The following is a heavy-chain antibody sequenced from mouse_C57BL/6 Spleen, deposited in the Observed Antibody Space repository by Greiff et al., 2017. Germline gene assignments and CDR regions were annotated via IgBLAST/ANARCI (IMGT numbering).Heavy chain of an antibody. J-gene: IGHJ3*01. CDR2: ISDGGSYT. Sequence: EVKLQESGGGLVKPGGSLKLSCAASGFTFSSYAMSWVRQTPEKRLEWVATISDGGSYTYYPDNVKGRFTISRDNAKNNLYLQMSHLKSEDTAMYYCARDEGLRRVWFAYWGQGTLVTVSA. V-gene: IGHV5-4*01. D-gene: IGHD2-2*01. CDR3: ARDEGLRRVWFAY. CDR1: GFTFSSYA.